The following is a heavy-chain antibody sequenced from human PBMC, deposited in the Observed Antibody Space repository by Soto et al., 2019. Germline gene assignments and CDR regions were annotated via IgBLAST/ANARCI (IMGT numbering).Heavy chain of an antibody. Sequence: QVQLVESGGGVVQPGRSLRLSCAASGFTFSSYGMHWVRQAPGKGLEWVAVISYDGSNKYYADSVKGRFTISRDNSKNTLYLQMNSLRAEDTAVYYFAKEPIPVYYYYGMDVWGQGTTVTVSS. CDR1: GFTFSSYG. CDR3: AKEPIPVYYYYGMDV. V-gene: IGHV3-30*18. J-gene: IGHJ6*02. CDR2: ISYDGSNK.